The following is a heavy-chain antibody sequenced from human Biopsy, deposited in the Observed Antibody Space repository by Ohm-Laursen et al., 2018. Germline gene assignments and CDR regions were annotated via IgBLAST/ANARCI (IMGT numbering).Heavy chain of an antibody. CDR2: IDVLDYNT. V-gene: IGHV3-23*01. Sequence: SLRLSCAASGFTFNTYGMHWVRQAPGKGLEWVSHIDVLDYNTYYVDSVRGRFTISRDNSKEMVYLQINSLRADDPAVYYCVGGWGDYNFDSWGPGTLVTVSS. CDR3: VGGWGDYNFDS. CDR1: GFTFNTYG. J-gene: IGHJ4*01. D-gene: IGHD1-26*01.